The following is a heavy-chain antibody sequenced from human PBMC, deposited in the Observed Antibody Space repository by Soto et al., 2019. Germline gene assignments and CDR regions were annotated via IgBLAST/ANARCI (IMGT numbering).Heavy chain of an antibody. CDR1: GYTFTSFD. Sequence: QVQLVQSGAEVKEPGASVKVSCKASGYTFTSFDINWVRQASGQGLEWMGWMNPNRGNTGYAQKCQGRVTMARSTSISTAYMELSSLRSEDTAIYYCVRGTEAGARASCYNFWGQGTLVTVSS. V-gene: IGHV1-8*01. J-gene: IGHJ4*02. CDR3: VRGTEAGARASCYNF. CDR2: MNPNRGNT. D-gene: IGHD2-2*02.